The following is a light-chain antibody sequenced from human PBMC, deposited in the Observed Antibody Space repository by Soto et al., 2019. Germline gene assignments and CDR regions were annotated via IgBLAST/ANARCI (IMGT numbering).Light chain of an antibody. CDR1: QGISSY. CDR2: AAS. Sequence: DSQLTQSLSFLSASVGDRVTITCRARQGISSYLAWYQQKPGTAPKLLIYAASSLQSGVPSRFRGSGSGTEFTLTLSSLQPEDFATYSCQQLNSYPRLTFGPGTKVDIK. V-gene: IGKV1-9*01. J-gene: IGKJ3*01. CDR3: QQLNSYPRLT.